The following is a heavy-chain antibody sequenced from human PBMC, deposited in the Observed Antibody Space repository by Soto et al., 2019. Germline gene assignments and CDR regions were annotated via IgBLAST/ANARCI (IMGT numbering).Heavy chain of an antibody. Sequence: GGSLRLSCATSGFRFDDYNMHWVRQAPGKGLEWISFISWNGANTFYADSVQGRFTMSRDSSKKSVSLQIDSLKSEDTGLYYCAGETLSYGLALDVWGQGTTVTVS. CDR2: ISWNGANT. D-gene: IGHD3-16*01. V-gene: IGHV3-43*01. J-gene: IGHJ6*02. CDR1: GFRFDDYN. CDR3: AGETLSYGLALDV.